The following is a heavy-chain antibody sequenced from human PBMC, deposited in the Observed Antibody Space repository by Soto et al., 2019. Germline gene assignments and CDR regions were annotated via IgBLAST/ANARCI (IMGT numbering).Heavy chain of an antibody. V-gene: IGHV1-58*01. Sequence: ASVKVSCKASGFTFTSSAVQWVRQARGQRLEWIGWIVVGSGNTNYAQKFQERVTITRDMSTSTAYMELSNLRAEDTAVYYCARALYSSSWVYTPYYFDYWGQGTLVTVSS. CDR2: IVVGSGNT. D-gene: IGHD6-13*01. CDR3: ARALYSSSWVYTPYYFDY. CDR1: GFTFTSSA. J-gene: IGHJ4*02.